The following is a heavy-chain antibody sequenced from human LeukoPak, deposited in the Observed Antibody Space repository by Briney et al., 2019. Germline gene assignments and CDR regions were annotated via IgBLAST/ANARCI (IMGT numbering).Heavy chain of an antibody. CDR2: IYSGGST. V-gene: IGHV3-53*01. CDR3: ARDKDYGGPGSGYGMDV. D-gene: IGHD4-23*01. Sequence: PGGSLRLSCAASGFTFSSNYMSWVRQAPGKGLEWVSVIYSGGSTYYADSVKGRFTISRDNSKNTLYLQMNSLRAEDTAVYYCARDKDYGGPGSGYGMDVWGQGTTVTVSS. CDR1: GFTFSSNY. J-gene: IGHJ6*02.